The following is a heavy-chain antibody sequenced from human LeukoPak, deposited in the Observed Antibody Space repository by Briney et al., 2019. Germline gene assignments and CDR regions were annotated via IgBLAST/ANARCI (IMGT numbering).Heavy chain of an antibody. V-gene: IGHV5-51*01. Sequence: GESLKISCKGSGYNFTNYWIAWVRQMPGKGLDWMRVIYPGDSDTRYSPSFQGQVTISADKSISTAYLQWSSLKASDTAMYYCALSIDFWSGYYSGYYYMDVWGKGTTVTVSS. CDR3: ALSIDFWSGYYSGYYYMDV. J-gene: IGHJ6*03. CDR2: IYPGDSDT. D-gene: IGHD3-3*01. CDR1: GYNFTNYW.